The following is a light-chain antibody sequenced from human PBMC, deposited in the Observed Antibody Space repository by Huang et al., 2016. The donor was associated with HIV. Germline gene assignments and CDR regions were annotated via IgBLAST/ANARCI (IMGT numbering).Light chain of an antibody. J-gene: IGKJ2*01. CDR3: QLYGSSPPYT. V-gene: IGKV3-20*01. CDR2: GTS. Sequence: EIVLTQSPGTLSLSPGERASLSCRASQSLGSNYIAWYQQEAGQAPRLLIYGTSTRATGTPDRFSGSGSGTDFTLIISRLEPEDFVVYYCQLYGSSPPYTFGQGTKLEIK. CDR1: QSLGSNY.